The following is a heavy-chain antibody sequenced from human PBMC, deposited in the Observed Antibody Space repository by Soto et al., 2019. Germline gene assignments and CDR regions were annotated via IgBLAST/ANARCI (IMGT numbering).Heavy chain of an antibody. Sequence: PGGSLRLSCVASGFTFASSCMSWVRQSPGKGLEWVANIKQDGSEKYYVDSVKGRFTISRDNAKNSLYLQMNSLRAEDTAVYYCARDSKGSGGYQTWGQGTLVTVSS. CDR2: IKQDGSEK. CDR1: GFTFASSC. J-gene: IGHJ5*02. CDR3: ARDSKGSGGYQT. V-gene: IGHV3-7*03. D-gene: IGHD1-26*01.